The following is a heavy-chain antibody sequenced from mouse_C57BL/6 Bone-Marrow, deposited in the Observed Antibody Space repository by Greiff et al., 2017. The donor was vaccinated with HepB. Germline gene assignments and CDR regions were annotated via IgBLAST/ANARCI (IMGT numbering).Heavy chain of an antibody. CDR3: ASYYYGSSYDY. CDR2: ISGGGGNT. Sequence: VQLKESGGGLVKPGGSLKLSCAASGFTFSSYTMSWVRQTPEKRLEWVATISGGGGNTYYPDSVKGRFTISRDNAKNTLYLQMSSLRSEDTALYYCASYYYGSSYDYWGQGTTLTVAS. D-gene: IGHD1-1*01. J-gene: IGHJ2*01. CDR1: GFTFSSYT. V-gene: IGHV5-9*01.